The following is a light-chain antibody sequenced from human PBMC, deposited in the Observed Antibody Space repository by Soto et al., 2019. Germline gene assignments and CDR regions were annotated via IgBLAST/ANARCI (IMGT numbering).Light chain of an antibody. J-gene: IGLJ2*01. CDR1: KLGDKY. CDR2: QDI. V-gene: IGLV3-1*01. Sequence: SYELTQPPSVSVSPGQTASITCSGDKLGDKYASWYQQKPGQSPVLVIYQDIRRPSGIPERFSGSSSGNTATLTISGTQAMDEADYYCQAWDINTMVFRGGTKLTVL. CDR3: QAWDINTMV.